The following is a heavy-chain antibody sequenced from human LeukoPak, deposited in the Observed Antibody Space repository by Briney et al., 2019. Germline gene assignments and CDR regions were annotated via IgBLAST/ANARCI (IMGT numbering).Heavy chain of an antibody. CDR2: ISGSGGST. V-gene: IGHV3-23*01. CDR1: GFTFSSYA. Sequence: PGGSLRLSCAASGFTFSSYAMSWVRQAPGKGLEWVSAISGSGGSTYYADSVKGRFTISRDNSKNTLYLQMNSLRAEDTAVYYCAKGATIFGVVIEVHYYMDVWGKGTTVTVSS. D-gene: IGHD3-3*01. J-gene: IGHJ6*03. CDR3: AKGATIFGVVIEVHYYMDV.